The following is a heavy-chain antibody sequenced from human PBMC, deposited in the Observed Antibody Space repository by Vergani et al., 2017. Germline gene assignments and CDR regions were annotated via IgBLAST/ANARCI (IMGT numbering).Heavy chain of an antibody. CDR3: AGDGSGSYYNGPTGWFDP. CDR2: IIPIFGTA. V-gene: IGHV1-69*13. Sequence: QVQLVQSGAEVKKPGSSVKVSCKASGGTFSSYAISWVRQAPGQGLEWMGRIIPIFGTANYAQKFQGRVTITADESTSTAYMELSSLRSEDTAVYYCAGDGSGSYYNGPTGWFDPWGQGTLVTVSS. D-gene: IGHD3-10*01. CDR1: GGTFSSYA. J-gene: IGHJ5*02.